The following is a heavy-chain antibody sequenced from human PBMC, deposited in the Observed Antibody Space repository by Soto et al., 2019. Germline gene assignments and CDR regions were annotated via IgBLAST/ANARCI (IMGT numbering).Heavy chain of an antibody. CDR3: ATDDILTGYYAFDI. D-gene: IGHD3-9*01. V-gene: IGHV1-24*01. Sequence: ASVKVSCKVSGYTLTELSMHWVRQAPGKGLEWMGGFYPEDGETIYAQKFQGRVTMTEDTSTDTAYMELSSLRSEDTAVYYCATDDILTGYYAFDIWGQGTMVTVSS. J-gene: IGHJ3*02. CDR1: GYTLTELS. CDR2: FYPEDGET.